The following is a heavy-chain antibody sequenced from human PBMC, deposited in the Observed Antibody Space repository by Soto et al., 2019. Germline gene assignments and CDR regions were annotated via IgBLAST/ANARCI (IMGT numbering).Heavy chain of an antibody. Sequence: QVQLQESGPGLVKPSETLSLTYTVSGDSTSSYYWTWIRQPPGKGLEWIGHISYSGSTNYNPSLKSRVTISLDTSKNQFSLKLSSVTAADTAVYYCAKGRWLSYWGQGTLVTVSS. V-gene: IGHV4-59*01. CDR1: GDSTSSYY. D-gene: IGHD6-19*01. J-gene: IGHJ4*02. CDR3: AKGRWLSY. CDR2: ISYSGST.